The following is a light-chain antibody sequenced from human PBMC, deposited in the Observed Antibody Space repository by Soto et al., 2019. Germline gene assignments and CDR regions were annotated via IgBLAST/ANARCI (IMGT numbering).Light chain of an antibody. CDR2: GAS. Sequence: IVFTQAPATVSLSPWARATLSCRASQSVSSNLAWYQQKPGPAPRLLIYGASSRATGIPDRFSVSGSGTDLTITISRLEPEDGEVYEGQQRSNWPPNFCQGTRLEI. CDR1: QSVSSN. J-gene: IGKJ5*01. CDR3: QQRSNWPPN. V-gene: IGKV3D-20*02.